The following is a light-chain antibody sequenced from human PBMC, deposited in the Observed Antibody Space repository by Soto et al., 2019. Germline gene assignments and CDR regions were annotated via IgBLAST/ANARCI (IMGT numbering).Light chain of an antibody. V-gene: IGKV4-1*01. CDR2: WAS. J-gene: IGKJ1*01. Sequence: DIVMTQSPDSLAVSLGERATINCKSSQSVLYSSNNKNCLAWYQQKPGQPPKLLIYWASTRESGVPDRFSGSGSGTDFTLTISSPQAEDVAVYYCQQYYSTPWTFGQGTKVEIK. CDR1: QSVLYSSNNKNC. CDR3: QQYYSTPWT.